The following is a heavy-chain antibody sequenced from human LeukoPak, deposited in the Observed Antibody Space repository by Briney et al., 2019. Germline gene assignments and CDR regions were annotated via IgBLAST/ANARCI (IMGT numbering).Heavy chain of an antibody. CDR2: IYYSGST. V-gene: IGHV4-39*01. D-gene: IGHD1-26*01. J-gene: IGHJ4*02. Sequence: PSETLSLTCTVSGGSISSSSYYWGWIRQPPGKGLEWIGSIYYSGSTYYNPSLKSRVTISVDTSKNQFSLKLSSVTAADTAVYYCAREVHWELLAYYFDYWGQGTLVTVSS. CDR1: GGSISSSSYY. CDR3: AREVHWELLAYYFDY.